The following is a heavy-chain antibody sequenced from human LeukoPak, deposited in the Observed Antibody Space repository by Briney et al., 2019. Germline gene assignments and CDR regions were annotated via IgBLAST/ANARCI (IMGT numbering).Heavy chain of an antibody. CDR2: ISSSSSYI. V-gene: IGHV3-21*04. D-gene: IGHD6-13*01. J-gene: IGHJ4*02. Sequence: GGSLRLSCAVSGFTFSTYTMNWVRQAPGKGLEWVSSISSSSSYIYYADSVKGRFTISRDNAKNSLYLQMNSLRAEDTAVYYCARGTAAGRREFNFDYWGQGTLVTVSS. CDR3: ARGTAAGRREFNFDY. CDR1: GFTFSTYT.